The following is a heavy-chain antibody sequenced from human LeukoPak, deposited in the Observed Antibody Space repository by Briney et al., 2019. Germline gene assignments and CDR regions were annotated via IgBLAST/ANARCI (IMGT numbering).Heavy chain of an antibody. J-gene: IGHJ3*02. Sequence: GGSLRLSCVGSGFTFANAWMNWVRQAPGKGLEWVGRIKSKLNGGTTDYAAPVKGRFTISRDDSKNTLSLQMNGLKTEDTALYYCATDGNSGRDAFDIWGQGTMVSVSS. CDR2: IKSKLNGGTT. D-gene: IGHD3-10*01. V-gene: IGHV3-15*01. CDR3: ATDGNSGRDAFDI. CDR1: GFTFANAW.